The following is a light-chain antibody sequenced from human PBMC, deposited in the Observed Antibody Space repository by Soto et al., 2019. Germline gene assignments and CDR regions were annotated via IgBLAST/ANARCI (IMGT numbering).Light chain of an antibody. J-gene: IGKJ1*01. CDR2: GAS. CDR1: QSGFSTY. Sequence: EIVLTQSPGTLSLSPGDRATLSCRASQSGFSTYLAWFQQKPGQAPRLLIYGASSRATGIPDRFSGSGSATDFTLTISRLEPEDFAVYYCHQYGSSPWTVGQGTKV. CDR3: HQYGSSPWT. V-gene: IGKV3-20*01.